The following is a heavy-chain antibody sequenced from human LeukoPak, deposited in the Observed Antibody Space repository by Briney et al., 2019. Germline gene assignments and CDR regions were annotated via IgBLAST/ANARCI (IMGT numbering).Heavy chain of an antibody. CDR2: XXSSSSYI. CDR1: GFTFSSYS. CDR3: ARDKLLWFGPFYGYMDV. V-gene: IGHV3-21*01. D-gene: IGHD3-10*01. J-gene: IGHJ6*03. Sequence: GGSLRLSCAASGFTFSSYSMXWVRQAPGKXLXWXXXXXSSSSYIYYADSVKGRFTISRDNAKNSLYLQMNSLRAEDTAVYYCARDKLLWFGPFYGYMDVWGKGTTVTVSS.